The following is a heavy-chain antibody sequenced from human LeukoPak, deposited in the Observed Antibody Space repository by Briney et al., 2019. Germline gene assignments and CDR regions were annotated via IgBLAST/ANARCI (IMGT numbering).Heavy chain of an antibody. CDR3: ANEIRPNDY. J-gene: IGHJ4*02. V-gene: IGHV3-23*01. Sequence: GGSPRLSCAASEFDFSSHAMTWVRQAPGKGLEWVSAISISGSKTYYADSVKGRFTISRDNSKSTLYLQMNSLRAEDTAVYYCANEIRPNDYWGQGTQVTVSS. D-gene: IGHD4-17*01. CDR2: ISISGSKT. CDR1: EFDFSSHA.